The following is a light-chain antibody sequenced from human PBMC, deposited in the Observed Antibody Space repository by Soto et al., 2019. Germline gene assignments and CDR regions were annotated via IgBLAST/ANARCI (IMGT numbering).Light chain of an antibody. Sequence: QSALTQPPSASGSPGQSVTISCTGTSSDVGGHNYVSWYQQHPGKAPKLMIYEVSKRPSGVPDRFSGSKSGNTASLTVSGLQAEDEADYYCSSYGGSNNLYVFGTGTKVTVL. J-gene: IGLJ1*01. V-gene: IGLV2-8*01. CDR1: SSDVGGHNY. CDR2: EVS. CDR3: SSYGGSNNLYV.